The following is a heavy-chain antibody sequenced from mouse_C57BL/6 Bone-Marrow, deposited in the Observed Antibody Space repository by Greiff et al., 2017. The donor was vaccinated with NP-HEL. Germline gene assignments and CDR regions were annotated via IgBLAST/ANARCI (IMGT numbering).Heavy chain of an antibody. V-gene: IGHV1-85*01. CDR3: ARRGYDYPFYYAMDY. D-gene: IGHD2-4*01. CDR1: GYTFTSYD. J-gene: IGHJ4*01. CDR2: IYPRDGST. Sequence: VQLQQSGPELVKPGASVKLSCKASGYTFTSYDINWVKQRPGQGLEWIGWIYPRDGSTMYNEKFMGKATLTVDTSSSTAYMELHSRTSEDSAVYFCARRGYDYPFYYAMDYWGQGTSVTVSS.